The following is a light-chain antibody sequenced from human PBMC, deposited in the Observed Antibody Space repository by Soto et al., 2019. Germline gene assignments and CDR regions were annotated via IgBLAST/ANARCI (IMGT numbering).Light chain of an antibody. J-gene: IGKJ1*01. CDR1: QSVSNY. V-gene: IGKV1-39*01. Sequence: DIQVTQSPSSLAASVGGRVTLTWLASQSVSNYLNWYQQKPGKPPRLLIYTVSSLQNGVSSRFSGSGSGTDFTLTISSLQPEDFATYYCQQSYSTPWTVGQGTKVDI. CDR2: TVS. CDR3: QQSYSTPWT.